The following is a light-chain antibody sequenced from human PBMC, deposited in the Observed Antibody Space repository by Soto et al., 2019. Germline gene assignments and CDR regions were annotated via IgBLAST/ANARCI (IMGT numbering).Light chain of an antibody. CDR3: TSYASSTPFYV. CDR1: SSDVGGYNY. Sequence: QSVLTQPPSASGSPGQSVAISCTGTSSDVGGYNYVSWYQQHPGKAPKLMIYDVDKRPSGVSHRFSGSKSGDTASLTISGVQAEDEADYFCTSYASSTPFYVFGTGTKVTVL. V-gene: IGLV2-8*01. J-gene: IGLJ1*01. CDR2: DVD.